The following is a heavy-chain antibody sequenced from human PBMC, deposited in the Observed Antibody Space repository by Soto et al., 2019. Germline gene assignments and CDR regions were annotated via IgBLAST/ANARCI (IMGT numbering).Heavy chain of an antibody. Sequence: QVQLVQSVAEAKKPESSMKFSCKASGSTFSSYAISWVRQAPAQGLEWMGGIIPLFGTANYAQKFQGRVTMTADESPSTAYMELSSMRAEDTTAYYCARAAGYCYGVDYGSRGTLVTV. J-gene: IGHJ4*02. CDR1: GSTFSSYA. D-gene: IGHD5-18*01. CDR2: IIPLFGTA. V-gene: IGHV1-69*01. CDR3: ARAAGYCYGVDY.